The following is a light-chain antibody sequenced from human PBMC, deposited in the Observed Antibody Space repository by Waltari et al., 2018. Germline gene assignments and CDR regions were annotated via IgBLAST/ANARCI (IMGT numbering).Light chain of an antibody. CDR2: EAS. V-gene: IGKV3-11*01. J-gene: IGKJ4*01. CDR1: QSVSSY. Sequence: EIVLTQSPGTLSLSPGERATLSCRASQSVSSYLAWYQQKPDQAPRLLIYEASNRATGIPARFSGSGSGTDFTLTISSLEPEDFAVYYCQQRSNWPLTFGGGTKVEIK. CDR3: QQRSNWPLT.